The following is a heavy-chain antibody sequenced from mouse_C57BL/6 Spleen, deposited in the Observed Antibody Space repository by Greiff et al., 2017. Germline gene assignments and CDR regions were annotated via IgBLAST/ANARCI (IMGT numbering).Heavy chain of an antibody. CDR1: GFTFSDYG. CDR2: ISSGSSTI. D-gene: IGHD1-1*01. V-gene: IGHV5-17*01. J-gene: IGHJ3*01. Sequence: DVKLVESGGGLVKPGGSLKLSCAASGFTFSDYGMHWVRQAPEKGLEWVAYISSGSSTIYYADTGKGRFTISRDNAKNTLFLQMTSLRSEDTAMYYCARLYYGSSFAYWGQGTLVTVSA. CDR3: ARLYYGSSFAY.